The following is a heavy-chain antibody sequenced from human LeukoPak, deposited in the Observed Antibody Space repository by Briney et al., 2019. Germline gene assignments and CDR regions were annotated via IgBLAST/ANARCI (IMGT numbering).Heavy chain of an antibody. CDR2: IYLGDSDS. CDR1: GYSFPSYW. D-gene: IGHD4-11*01. J-gene: IGHJ3*02. V-gene: IGHV5-51*01. CDR3: ARPSRTVHDAFDI. Sequence: GESLKISCKGSGYSFPSYWIGWVRQMPGKGLEWMGIIYLGDSDSRYSPSFQGQVTISADKSISTAYLQWSSLKASDTAMYYCARPSRTVHDAFDIWGQGTMATVSS.